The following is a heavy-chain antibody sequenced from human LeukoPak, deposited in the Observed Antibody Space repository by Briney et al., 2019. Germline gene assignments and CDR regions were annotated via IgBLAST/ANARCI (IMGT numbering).Heavy chain of an antibody. V-gene: IGHV3-23*01. Sequence: PGGSLRLSCAASGFTFRNFAMTWIRQAPGKGLEWVSPISGNGDTTYYADSVKGRFTISRDNSKNTLYLKMNSLRAEDPAVYYCAKGPHDRGYWYFDLWGRGTLVTVSS. J-gene: IGHJ2*01. CDR2: ISGNGDTT. CDR1: GFTFRNFA. CDR3: AKGPHDRGYWYFDL.